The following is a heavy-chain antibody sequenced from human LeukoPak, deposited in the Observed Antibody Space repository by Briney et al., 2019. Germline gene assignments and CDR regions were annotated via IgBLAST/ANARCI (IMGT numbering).Heavy chain of an antibody. CDR3: ARTTSFTASGYDY. CDR1: GYTFTNYH. Sequence: VSVTVSCKASGYTFTNYHINGVRQAPGQGLEWMGWMNPHSGDRGYAQKFQGRVTIPRDTSISTSYMELRSLRSDDTAVYFCARTTSFTASGYDYWGQGTLVTVSS. V-gene: IGHV1-8*03. J-gene: IGHJ4*02. D-gene: IGHD6-25*01. CDR2: MNPHSGDR.